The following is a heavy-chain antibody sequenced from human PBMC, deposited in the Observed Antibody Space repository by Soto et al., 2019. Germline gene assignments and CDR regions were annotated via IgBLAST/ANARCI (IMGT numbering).Heavy chain of an antibody. D-gene: IGHD4-4*01. CDR3: TRASGGWSTVPYYFDY. V-gene: IGHV3-49*02. Sequence: GRFTISRDDSKSIAYLQMNSLKTEDTAVYYCTRASGGWSTVPYYFDYWGQGTLVTVSS. J-gene: IGHJ4*02.